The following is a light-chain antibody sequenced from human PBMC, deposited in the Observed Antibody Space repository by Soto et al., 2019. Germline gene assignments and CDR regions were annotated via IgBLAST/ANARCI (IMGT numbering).Light chain of an antibody. CDR1: QSVSSK. CDR3: QQYKSWPPIT. Sequence: EIVMPQSPATLSVSPGESATLSCRASQSVSSKLAWYQKKPGQAPRLLIYGASTRATGIPPRFSGGGSGTEFTLTISSLQSEDSAIYDCQQYKSWPPITFGQGTRLEIK. J-gene: IGKJ5*01. CDR2: GAS. V-gene: IGKV3-15*01.